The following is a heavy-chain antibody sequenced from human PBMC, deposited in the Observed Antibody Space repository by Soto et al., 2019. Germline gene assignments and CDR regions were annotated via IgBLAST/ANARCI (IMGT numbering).Heavy chain of an antibody. D-gene: IGHD2-8*01. V-gene: IGHV3-15*01. Sequence: LRLSCAALGFTFSNAWLSWVPQAPGKGLEWLGRIKIKTDGGTTDYAAPVRGRFTISRAASTDQVYLQMNRIKPEDTAVYYCTTERMVYAIRRKSWEGSSSDYRGQGTLGTGSS. CDR1: GFTFSNAW. J-gene: IGHJ4*02. CDR3: TTERMVYAIRRKSWEGSSSDY. CDR2: IKIKTDGGTT.